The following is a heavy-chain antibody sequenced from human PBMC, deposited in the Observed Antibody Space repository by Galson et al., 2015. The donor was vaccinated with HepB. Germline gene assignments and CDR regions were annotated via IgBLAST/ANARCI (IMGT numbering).Heavy chain of an antibody. J-gene: IGHJ4*02. CDR3: AKDIAVCGGNCYSWDY. CDR1: GFTFSSYA. Sequence: SLRLSCAASGFTFSSYAMTWVRQAPGKGLEWVSVISGSGGSTYYADSVKGRFTISRDNSKNTVYLQMNSLRAEDTAVYYCAKDIAVCGGNCYSWDYWGQGTLVTVSS. CDR2: ISGSGGST. V-gene: IGHV3-23*01. D-gene: IGHD2-15*01.